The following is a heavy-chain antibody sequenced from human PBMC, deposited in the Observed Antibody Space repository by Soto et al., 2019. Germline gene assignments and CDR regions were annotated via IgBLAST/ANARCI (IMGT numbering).Heavy chain of an antibody. CDR1: GFTLSVYT. Sequence: GGSLRLSCAASGFTLSVYTMYWVRQAPGKGLEWVAVISFDGGNTYYADSVKGRFTISRDNSKNTLYMQMNSLRAEDTAVYYCTGLQVFIRTRCYDRPWFDPWAQGTLVTVSA. J-gene: IGHJ5*02. CDR2: ISFDGGNT. CDR3: TGLQVFIRTRCYDRPWFDP. V-gene: IGHV3-30-3*01. D-gene: IGHD2-2*01.